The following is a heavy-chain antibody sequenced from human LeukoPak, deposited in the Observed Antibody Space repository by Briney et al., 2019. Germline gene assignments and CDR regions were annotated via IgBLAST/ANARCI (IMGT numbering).Heavy chain of an antibody. Sequence: PGRSLRLSCAASGFTFRSYGMHWVRQAPGKGLEWVAVISYDGSNKYYADSVKGRFTISRDNSKNTLYLQMNSLRAEDTAVYYCAKDTRAPAYYDFWSGYLSWFDPWGQGTLVTVSS. V-gene: IGHV3-30*18. CDR3: AKDTRAPAYYDFWSGYLSWFDP. CDR1: GFTFRSYG. D-gene: IGHD3-3*01. CDR2: ISYDGSNK. J-gene: IGHJ5*02.